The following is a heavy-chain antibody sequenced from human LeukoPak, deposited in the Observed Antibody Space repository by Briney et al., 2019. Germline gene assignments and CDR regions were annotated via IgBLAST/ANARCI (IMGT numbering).Heavy chain of an antibody. CDR2: ISSSGSTI. Sequence: GGSLRLSCAASGFTFSDYYMSWIRQAPGKGLEWVSYISSSGSTIYYADSVKGRFTISRDNAKNSLYLQMNSLRAEDTAVYYCARDWLDVVPNYYGMDVWGQGTTVTVSS. CDR3: ARDWLDVVPNYYGMDV. D-gene: IGHD3-10*01. J-gene: IGHJ6*02. V-gene: IGHV3-11*01. CDR1: GFTFSDYY.